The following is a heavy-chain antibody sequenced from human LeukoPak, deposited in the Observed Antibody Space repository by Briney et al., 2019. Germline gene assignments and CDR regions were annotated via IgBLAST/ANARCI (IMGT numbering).Heavy chain of an antibody. Sequence: GGSLRLSCAASGFTFSSYGMSWVRQAPGKGLEWVSAISGSGGSTYYADSVKGRFTISRDNSKNTLYLQMNSLRAEDTAVYYCAIASPWRGGYSYGPIDYWGQGTLVTVSS. D-gene: IGHD5-18*01. V-gene: IGHV3-23*01. CDR2: ISGSGGST. CDR3: AIASPWRGGYSYGPIDY. J-gene: IGHJ4*02. CDR1: GFTFSSYG.